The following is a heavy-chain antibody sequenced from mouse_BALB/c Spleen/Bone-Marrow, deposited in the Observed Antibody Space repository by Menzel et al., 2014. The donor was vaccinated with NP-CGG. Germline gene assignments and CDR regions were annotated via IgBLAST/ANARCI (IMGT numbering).Heavy chain of an antibody. CDR2: IWAGGST. CDR3: ARGSYYEGAMDY. V-gene: IGHV2-9*02. D-gene: IGHD1-1*01. CDR1: GLSLTSYG. J-gene: IGHJ4*01. Sequence: VQLVESGPGLVAPSQSLSITCTVSGLSLTSYGVHWVRQPPGKVLEWLGVIWAGGSTNYNSALMSRLSISKDNSKSQVFLKMNSLQTDGTAMYYCARGSYYEGAMDYWGQGTSVTVSS.